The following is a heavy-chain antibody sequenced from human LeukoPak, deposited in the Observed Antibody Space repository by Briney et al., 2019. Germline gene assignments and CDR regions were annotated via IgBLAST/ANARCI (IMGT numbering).Heavy chain of an antibody. CDR1: GFTFSSYA. CDR3: AKDGQWLVRGNNWFDP. CDR2: ISGSGGST. D-gene: IGHD6-19*01. Sequence: PGGSLRLSCAASGFTFSSYAMSWVRQAPGKGLEWVSAISGSGGSTYYADSVKGRFTISRGNSKNTLYLQMNSLRAEDTAVYYCAKDGQWLVRGNNWFDPWGQGTRVTVSS. J-gene: IGHJ5*02. V-gene: IGHV3-23*01.